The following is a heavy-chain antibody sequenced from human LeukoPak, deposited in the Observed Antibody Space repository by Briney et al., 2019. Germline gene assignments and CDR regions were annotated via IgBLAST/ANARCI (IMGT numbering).Heavy chain of an antibody. D-gene: IGHD3-10*01. Sequence: PGGSLRLSCAASGFTVSGNYMSWVRQAPGKGLEWVSVINSGGSTYYADSVKGRFTISRDNSKNTLYLQMNSLRAEDTAVYYCARTRGLSSGFSYFDYWGQGTPVTVSS. CDR2: INSGGST. V-gene: IGHV3-66*02. CDR3: ARTRGLSSGFSYFDY. CDR1: GFTVSGNY. J-gene: IGHJ4*02.